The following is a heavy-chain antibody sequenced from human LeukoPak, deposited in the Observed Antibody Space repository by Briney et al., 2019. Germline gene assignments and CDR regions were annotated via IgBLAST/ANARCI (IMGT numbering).Heavy chain of an antibody. CDR2: IYYTGST. V-gene: IGHV4-59*01. J-gene: IGHJ4*02. D-gene: IGHD3-10*01. CDR1: VGSISSYY. Sequence: SETLSLTCSVSVGSISSYYWSWIRQPPGKGLEWIGYIYYTGSTNYNPSLKSRVTISLDTSKNQFSLKLSSVTAADTAMYYCASHYGSGFDFWGQGTLVTVSS. CDR3: ASHYGSGFDF.